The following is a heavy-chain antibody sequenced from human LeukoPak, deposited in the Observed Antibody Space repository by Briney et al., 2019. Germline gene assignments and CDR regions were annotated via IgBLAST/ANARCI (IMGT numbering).Heavy chain of an antibody. V-gene: IGHV1-18*04. CDR1: GYIFTSYA. CDR3: ARDAVGDGSSWSDAFDI. Sequence: RASVTVSCKASGYIFTSYAMHWLRRAPGQGLEWMGWISAYNGNTNYAQKLQGRVTMTTDTSTSTAYMKLRSLRSDDTAVYYCARDAVGDGSSWSDAFDIWGQGTMVTVSS. D-gene: IGHD6-13*01. J-gene: IGHJ3*02. CDR2: ISAYNGNT.